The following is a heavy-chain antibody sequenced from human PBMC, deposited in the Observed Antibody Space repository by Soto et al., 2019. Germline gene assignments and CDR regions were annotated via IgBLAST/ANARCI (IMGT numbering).Heavy chain of an antibody. CDR1: GFTFSSYG. D-gene: IGHD1-1*01. J-gene: IGHJ4*02. CDR2: ISYDGKVA. V-gene: IGHV3-30*18. Sequence: QVQLVESGGGVVQPGRSLRLSCAASGFTFSSYGMHWVRQAPGKGLEWVTVISYDGKVAYYADSVKGRFTISRDNSKNTLYLQMHSLRTEHTSMYYRTQEGPTTHWYFAYWGSGTLVTVPS. CDR3: TQEGPTTHWYFAY.